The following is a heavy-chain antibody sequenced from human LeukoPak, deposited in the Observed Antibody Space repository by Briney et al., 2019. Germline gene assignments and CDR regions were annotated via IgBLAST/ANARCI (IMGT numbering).Heavy chain of an antibody. CDR2: INPNSGGT. V-gene: IGHV1-2*02. J-gene: IGHJ6*03. Sequence: GASVKVSCKASGYTFTGYYMHWVRQAPGQGLEWMGWINPNSGGTNYAQKFQGRDTMTRDTSISTAYMELSRLRSDDTAAYYCASSSWYAHYYYYYMDVWGKGTTVTVSS. D-gene: IGHD6-13*01. CDR1: GYTFTGYY. CDR3: ASSSWYAHYYYYYMDV.